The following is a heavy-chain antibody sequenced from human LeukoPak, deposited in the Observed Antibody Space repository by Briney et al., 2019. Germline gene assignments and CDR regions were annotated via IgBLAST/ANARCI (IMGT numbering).Heavy chain of an antibody. Sequence: GRSLRLSCAASGFTFSSYVIHWVRQAPGKGLEWVAGIWYDGSNYYYADSVKGRFTISRDNSKNTLYLQMNSLRAEDTGVYYCARDGRALLRDFDYWGQGTLVTVSS. CDR1: GFTFSSYV. D-gene: IGHD1-26*01. J-gene: IGHJ4*02. V-gene: IGHV3-33*08. CDR3: ARDGRALLRDFDY. CDR2: IWYDGSNY.